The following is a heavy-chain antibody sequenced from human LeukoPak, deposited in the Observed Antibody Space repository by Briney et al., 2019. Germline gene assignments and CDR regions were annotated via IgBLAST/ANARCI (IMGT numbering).Heavy chain of an antibody. V-gene: IGHV4-31*03. CDR3: ARSSTTTHSSSWYFGFDY. Sequence: SQTLSLTCTVSGGSISSGGYYWSWIRQHPGEGLEWIGYIYYSGSTYYNPSLKSRVTISVDTSKNQFSLKLSSVTAADTAVYYCARSSTTTHSSSWYFGFDYWGQGTLVTVSS. J-gene: IGHJ4*02. D-gene: IGHD6-13*01. CDR2: IYYSGST. CDR1: GGSISSGGYY.